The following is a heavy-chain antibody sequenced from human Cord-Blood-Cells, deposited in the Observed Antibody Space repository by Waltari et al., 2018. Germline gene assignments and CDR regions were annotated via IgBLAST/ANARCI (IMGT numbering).Heavy chain of an antibody. Sequence: QVQLVESGGGVVQPGRSLRLSCAASGFTFSSSAMHWVRQAPGKGLEWVAVISYDGSNKYYADSVKGRFTISRDNSKNTLYLQMNSLRAEDTAVYYCARDDGYCTNGVCYTDYWGQGTLVTVSS. CDR1: GFTFSSSA. D-gene: IGHD2-8*01. V-gene: IGHV3-30*04. J-gene: IGHJ4*02. CDR3: ARDDGYCTNGVCYTDY. CDR2: ISYDGSNK.